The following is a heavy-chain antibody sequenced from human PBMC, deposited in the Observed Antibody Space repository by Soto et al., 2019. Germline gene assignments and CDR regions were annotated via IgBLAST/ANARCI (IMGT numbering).Heavy chain of an antibody. CDR3: AKFGAYCSSTSCYPGAFDI. D-gene: IGHD2-2*01. CDR1: GFTFSSYA. Sequence: TGGSLRLSCAASGFTFSSYAMSWVRQAPGKGLEWVSAISGSGGSTYYADSVKGRFTISRDNSKNTLYLQMNSLRAEDTAVYYCAKFGAYCSSTSCYPGAFDIWGQGTMVTV. V-gene: IGHV3-23*01. CDR2: ISGSGGST. J-gene: IGHJ3*02.